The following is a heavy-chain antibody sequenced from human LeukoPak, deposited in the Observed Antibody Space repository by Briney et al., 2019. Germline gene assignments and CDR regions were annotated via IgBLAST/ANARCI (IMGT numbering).Heavy chain of an antibody. Sequence: SETLSLTCAVYGGSFSGYYWSWIRQPPGKGLEWIGEINHSGSTNYNPSLKSRVTISVDTSKNQFSLKLSSVTAADTAVYYCARDLRPDIVVVTAVDYWGQGTLVTVSS. CDR1: GGSFSGYY. CDR3: ARDLRPDIVVVTAVDY. D-gene: IGHD2-21*02. CDR2: INHSGST. J-gene: IGHJ4*02. V-gene: IGHV4-34*01.